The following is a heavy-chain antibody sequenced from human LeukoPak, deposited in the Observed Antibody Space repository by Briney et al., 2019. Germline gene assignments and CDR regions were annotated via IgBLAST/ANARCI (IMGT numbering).Heavy chain of an antibody. CDR2: IRSKAYGGTT. CDR3: AKDAGYDYVWGSYRAYYXXYMDV. Sequence: GGSLRLSCTASGFTFGDYAMSWFRQAPGKGLEWVGFIRSKAYGGTTEYAASVKGRFTISRDNSKNTLYLQMNSLRAEDTAVYYCAKDAGYDYVWGSYRAYYXXYMDVXXXGTTVTI. J-gene: IGHJ6*03. D-gene: IGHD3-16*02. CDR1: GFTFGDYA. V-gene: IGHV3-49*03.